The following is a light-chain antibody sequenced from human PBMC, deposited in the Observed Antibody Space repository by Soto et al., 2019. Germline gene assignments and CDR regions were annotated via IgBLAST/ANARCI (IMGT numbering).Light chain of an antibody. Sequence: DIPMAHSPSTLSASCAARDNQXVWASESISSWLAWYQQRPEKAPKSLIYAASTLQSGVPSRFSGSGSGTDFTLTISCLQSEDFATYYCQQYYSYPPTFGQGTKVDI. CDR3: QQYYSYPPT. CDR1: ESISSW. CDR2: AAS. J-gene: IGKJ1*01. V-gene: IGKV1D-16*01.